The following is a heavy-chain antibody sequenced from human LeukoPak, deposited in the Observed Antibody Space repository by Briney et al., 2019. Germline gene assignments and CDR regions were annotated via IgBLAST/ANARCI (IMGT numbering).Heavy chain of an antibody. CDR2: ISYDGSNK. J-gene: IGHJ6*04. CDR1: GFTFSSYG. V-gene: IGHV3-30*18. CDR3: AKDHLYCSGGSCYSYYYGMDA. D-gene: IGHD2-15*01. Sequence: GGSLRLSCATSGFTFSSYGMHWVRQAPGKGLEWVAVISYDGSNKYYADSVKGRFTISRDNSKNTLYPQMNSLRAEDTAVYYCAKDHLYCSGGSCYSYYYGMDAWGKGTTVTVSS.